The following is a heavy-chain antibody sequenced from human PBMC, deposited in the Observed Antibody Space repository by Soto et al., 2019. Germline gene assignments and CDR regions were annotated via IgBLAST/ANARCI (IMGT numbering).Heavy chain of an antibody. CDR3: AKRAEPGTPYYYYFYMDV. CDR1: GFTFRSYA. V-gene: IGHV3-23*01. CDR2: ISGHGDTT. D-gene: IGHD1-7*01. J-gene: IGHJ6*03. Sequence: EVQVLESGGGLVQPGGSLRLSCAASGFTFRSYAMSWVRQAPGRGLDWVSSISGHGDTTHYADSVKGRFTISRDQSRNTLYLQMDSLRAEDTAVYYCAKRAEPGTPYYYYFYMDVWGKGTTVIVSS.